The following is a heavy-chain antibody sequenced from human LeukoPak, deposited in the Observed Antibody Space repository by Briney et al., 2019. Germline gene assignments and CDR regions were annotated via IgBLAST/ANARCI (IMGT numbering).Heavy chain of an antibody. D-gene: IGHD5-18*01. Sequence: ASVKVSCKXSGYTFTSNYMHWVQQAPGQGLEWMGIINPSGGSTSYAQKFQGRVTMTRDTSTSTVYMELSSLRSEDTAVYYCARDLGGYSYGPYFDYWGQGTLVTVSS. CDR3: ARDLGGYSYGPYFDY. V-gene: IGHV1-46*03. CDR2: INPSGGST. CDR1: GYTFTSNY. J-gene: IGHJ4*02.